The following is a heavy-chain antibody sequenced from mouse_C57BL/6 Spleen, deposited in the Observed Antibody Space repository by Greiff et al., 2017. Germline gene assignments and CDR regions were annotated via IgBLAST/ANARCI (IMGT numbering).Heavy chain of an antibody. CDR2: ISYDGSN. CDR3: ARGYSNYPDY. Sequence: EVQVVESGPGLVKPSQSLSLTCSVTGYSITSGYYWNWIRQFPGNKLEWMGYISYDGSNNYNPSLKNRISITRDTSKNQFFLKLNSVTTEDTATYYCARGYSNYPDYWGQGTTLTVSS. D-gene: IGHD2-5*01. CDR1: GYSITSGYY. J-gene: IGHJ2*01. V-gene: IGHV3-6*01.